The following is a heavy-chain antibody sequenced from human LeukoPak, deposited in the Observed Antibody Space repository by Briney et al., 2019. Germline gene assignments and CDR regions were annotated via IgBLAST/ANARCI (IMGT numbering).Heavy chain of an antibody. D-gene: IGHD3-22*01. CDR3: AKDLNWVRENVYYDSSGYYSCYRSLYYYGMDV. Sequence: PGGSLRLSCAASGFTFSSYAMSWVRQAPGKGLEWVSAISGSGGSTYYADSVKGRFTISRDNSKNTLYLQMNSLRAEDTAVYYCAKDLNWVRENVYYDSSGYYSCYRSLYYYGMDVWGQGTTVTVSS. CDR1: GFTFSSYA. CDR2: ISGSGGST. J-gene: IGHJ6*02. V-gene: IGHV3-23*01.